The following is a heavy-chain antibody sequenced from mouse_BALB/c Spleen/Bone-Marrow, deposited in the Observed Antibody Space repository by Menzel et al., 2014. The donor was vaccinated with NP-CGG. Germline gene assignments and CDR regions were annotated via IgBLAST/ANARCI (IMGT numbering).Heavy chain of an antibody. CDR2: ILPSIGRT. D-gene: IGHD4-1*01. CDR3: ARGTNWDGEGYYYAMDY. CDR1: GSEVFPIAY. J-gene: IGHJ4*01. Sequence: VQLQQSGSELRSPGSSVKLSCKDFGSEVFPIAYMSWVRQKPGHGFEWIGDILPSIGRTXYGEKFEDKATLDADTVSNTAYLELNSLTSEDSAIYYCARGTNWDGEGYYYAMDYWGQGTSVTVSS. V-gene: IGHV15-2*02.